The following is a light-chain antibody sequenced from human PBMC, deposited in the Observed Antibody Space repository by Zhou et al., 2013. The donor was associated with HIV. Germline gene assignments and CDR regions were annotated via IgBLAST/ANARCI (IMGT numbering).Light chain of an antibody. CDR3: QSYSDWPPLYT. CDR2: GSS. Sequence: EIVLTQSPGTLSLSPGERATLSCRASQSVSSSYLAWYQQKPGQAPRLLFYGSSIRATGIPDRFSGSGSGTDFTLTISSLRPEDFAIYYCQSYSDWPPLYTFGQGTKLEIK. J-gene: IGKJ2*01. V-gene: IGKV3-20*01. CDR1: QSVSSSY.